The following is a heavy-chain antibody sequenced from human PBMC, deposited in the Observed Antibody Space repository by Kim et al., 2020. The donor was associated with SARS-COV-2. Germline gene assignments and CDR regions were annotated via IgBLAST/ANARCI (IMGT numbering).Heavy chain of an antibody. Sequence: GRFTISRDNSKNTLYLQMNSLRAEDTAVYYCARGDTYYYDSSGPRGAFDIWGQGTMVTVSS. D-gene: IGHD3-22*01. CDR3: ARGDTYYYDSSGPRGAFDI. V-gene: IGHV3-30*07. J-gene: IGHJ3*02.